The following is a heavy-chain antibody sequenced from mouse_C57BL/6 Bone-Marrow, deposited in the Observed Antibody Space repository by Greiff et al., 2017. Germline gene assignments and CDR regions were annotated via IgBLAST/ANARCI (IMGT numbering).Heavy chain of an antibody. Sequence: VQLQQSGAELVRPGASVKLSCTASGFNINDDYMDWVKQRPEQGLEWIGWIDPGNGGTDYASQFPGKATITADTSSNTAYLQLSSLTSEDTAVYFCTTVITAVGSDYWGQGTTLTVSS. CDR2: IDPGNGGT. V-gene: IGHV14-4*01. D-gene: IGHD1-2*01. CDR1: GFNINDDY. CDR3: TTVITAVGSDY. J-gene: IGHJ2*01.